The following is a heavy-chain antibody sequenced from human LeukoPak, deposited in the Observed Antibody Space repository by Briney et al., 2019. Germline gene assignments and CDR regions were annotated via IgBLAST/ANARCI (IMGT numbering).Heavy chain of an antibody. D-gene: IGHD3-10*01. CDR3: ARVLLWFGELLPNGMDV. Sequence: ASVKVSCKASGYTFTSYGISWVRQAPGQGLEWMGWISAYNGNTNYAQKLQGRVTMTTDTSTSTAYMELRSLRPDDTAVYYCARVLLWFGELLPNGMDVWGKGTTVTVSS. J-gene: IGHJ6*04. CDR1: GYTFTSYG. V-gene: IGHV1-18*04. CDR2: ISAYNGNT.